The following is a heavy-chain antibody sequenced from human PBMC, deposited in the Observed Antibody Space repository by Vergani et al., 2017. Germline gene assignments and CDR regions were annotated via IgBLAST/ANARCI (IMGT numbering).Heavy chain of an antibody. CDR1: GGSISSSSYY. CDR3: GRHDRVGGLYFDY. J-gene: IGHJ4*02. Sequence: QLQLQESGPGLVKPSETLSLTCTVSGGSISSSSYYWGWIRQPPGKGLAWIGSIYYSGSTYYNPSLKSRVTISVDTSKNQFSLKLSSVTAADTAVYYCGRHDRVGGLYFDYWGQGTLVTVSS. D-gene: IGHD3-10*01. V-gene: IGHV4-39*01. CDR2: IYYSGST.